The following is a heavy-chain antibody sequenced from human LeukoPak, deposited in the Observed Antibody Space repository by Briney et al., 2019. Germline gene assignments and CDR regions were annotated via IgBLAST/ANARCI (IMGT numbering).Heavy chain of an antibody. V-gene: IGHV4-39*01. Sequence: SETLSLTCTVSGGSISSSSYYWGWIRQPPGKGLEWIGSIYYSGSTYYNPSLKSRVTISVDTSKNPFSLKLSSVTAADTAVYYCAITIGVVTASRESYFDYGGQGTLVTVSS. J-gene: IGHJ4*02. CDR2: IYYSGST. CDR3: AITIGVVTASRESYFDY. D-gene: IGHD2-21*02. CDR1: GGSISSSSYY.